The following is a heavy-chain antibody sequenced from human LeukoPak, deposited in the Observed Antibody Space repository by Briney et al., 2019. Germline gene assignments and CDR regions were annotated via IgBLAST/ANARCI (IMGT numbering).Heavy chain of an antibody. CDR1: GYTFTSYY. J-gene: IGHJ4*02. D-gene: IGHD3-10*01. V-gene: IGHV1-46*01. CDR3: VRERERGTYFL. Sequence: ASVKVSCKASGYTFTSYYMHWVRQAPGQGLEWMGIINPSGGSTSYAQSFQGRVTMTRDTSTSTVYMELSSLRSEDTAVYYCVRERERGTYFLWGQGTLVTVSS. CDR2: INPSGGST.